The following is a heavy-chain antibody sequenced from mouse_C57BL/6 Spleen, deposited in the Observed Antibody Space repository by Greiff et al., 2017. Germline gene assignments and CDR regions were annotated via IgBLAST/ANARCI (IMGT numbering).Heavy chain of an antibody. D-gene: IGHD3-1*01. CDR1: GFNIKDDY. CDR3: ESAQRRYYGLDY. Sequence: EVQLQQSGAELVRPGASVKLSCTASGFNIKDDYMHWVKQRPEQGLEWIGWIDPGNGDTEYASKFQGKATITADTSSNTAYLQLSSLTSEDTAVYYCESAQRRYYGLDYWGQGTSVTVSA. V-gene: IGHV14-4*01. CDR2: IDPGNGDT. J-gene: IGHJ4*01.